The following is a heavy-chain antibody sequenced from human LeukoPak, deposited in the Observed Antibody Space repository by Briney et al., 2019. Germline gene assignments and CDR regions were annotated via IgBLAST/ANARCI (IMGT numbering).Heavy chain of an antibody. Sequence: GGSLRLSCAASGFIFSDSYMSWIRQAPGKGLEWVSYISSSGSTIYYADSVKGRFTISRDNAKNSLYLQMNSLRAEDTAVYYCASLNPGIAAAGTDYWYFDLWGRGTLVTVSS. J-gene: IGHJ2*01. V-gene: IGHV3-11*01. CDR2: ISSSGSTI. CDR3: ASLNPGIAAAGTDYWYFDL. CDR1: GFIFSDSY. D-gene: IGHD6-13*01.